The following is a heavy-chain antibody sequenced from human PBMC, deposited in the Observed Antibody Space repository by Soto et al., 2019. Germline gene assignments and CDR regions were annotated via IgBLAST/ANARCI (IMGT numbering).Heavy chain of an antibody. CDR3: AKDLSPERYKWNYKVGYYGMAF. J-gene: IGHJ6*04. CDR1: GYTLSKLA. Sequence: ASVKVSCKASGYTLSKLAIHWVRQAPGKGLEWMGGFDPEYGEAIYAQKFQGRVTMTEDASTGTAYMELSSLRSEDTAVYYCAKDLSPERYKWNYKVGYYGMAFWGKGTPVT. V-gene: IGHV1-24*01. D-gene: IGHD1-7*01. CDR2: FDPEYGEA.